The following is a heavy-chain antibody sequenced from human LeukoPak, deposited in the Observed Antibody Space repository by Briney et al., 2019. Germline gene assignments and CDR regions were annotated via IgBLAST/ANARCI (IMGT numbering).Heavy chain of an antibody. CDR1: GDSLNSNHYY. D-gene: IGHD3-16*02. Sequence: SETLSLTCTVSGDSLNSNHYYWVWIRQPPAEGLGLNGRLYYSGASSFNPSLKSRVTLSGDMSKNHFSVRLRSVTSADSAVYLCARKNMITSGGLIVPRFDYWGQGILVTVSS. CDR2: LYYSGAS. CDR3: ARKNMITSGGLIVPRFDY. J-gene: IGHJ4*02. V-gene: IGHV4-39*07.